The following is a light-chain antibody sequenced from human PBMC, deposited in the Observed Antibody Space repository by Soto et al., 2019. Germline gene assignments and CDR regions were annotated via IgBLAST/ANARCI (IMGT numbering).Light chain of an antibody. CDR2: DVN. CDR3: SSYTSSSTYV. V-gene: IGLV2-18*02. J-gene: IGLJ1*01. Sequence: QSALTQPPSVSGSPGQSVAISCTGTSSDVGNSNGVSWYHQPPGTAPKLMIYDVNNRPSGVPDRFSGSKSGNTASLTISGLQAEDEGDYYCSSYTSSSTYVFGTGTXVTVL. CDR1: SSDVGNSNG.